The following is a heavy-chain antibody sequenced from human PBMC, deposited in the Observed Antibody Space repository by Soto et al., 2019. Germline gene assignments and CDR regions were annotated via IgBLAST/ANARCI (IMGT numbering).Heavy chain of an antibody. CDR2: IGTAGDT. V-gene: IGHV3-13*01. Sequence: SLRLSCAASGFTFSSYDMHWVRQATGKGLEWVSAIGTAGDTYYPGSVKGRFTISRENAKNSLYLQMNSLRAEDTAVYYCARVRRSSSPNTVYCSGGSCVAYGMDVWGQGTTVTVSS. CDR3: ARVRRSSSPNTVYCSGGSCVAYGMDV. CDR1: GFTFSSYD. J-gene: IGHJ6*02. D-gene: IGHD2-15*01.